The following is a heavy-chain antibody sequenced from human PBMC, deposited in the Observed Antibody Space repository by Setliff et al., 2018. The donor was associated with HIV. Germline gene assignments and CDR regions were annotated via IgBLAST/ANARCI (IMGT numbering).Heavy chain of an antibody. V-gene: IGHV3-23*01. CDR1: GFTFSSYA. CDR2: ISGSGGST. Sequence: PGESLKISCAASGFTFSSYAMSWVRQAPGKGLEWVSAISGSGGSTYYADSVKGRFTISRDNSKNTLYLQMNSLRAEDTAVYYCAKAKGGNVLFPHGMDVWGQGTTVTVSS. CDR3: AKAKGGNVLFPHGMDV. J-gene: IGHJ6*02. D-gene: IGHD3-16*01.